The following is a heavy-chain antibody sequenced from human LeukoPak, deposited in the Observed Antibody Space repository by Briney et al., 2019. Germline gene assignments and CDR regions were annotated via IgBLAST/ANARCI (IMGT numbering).Heavy chain of an antibody. CDR2: IYYSGST. D-gene: IGHD2-15*01. CDR1: GGSISSSSYY. Sequence: PSETLSLTCTVSGGSISSSSYYWGWIRQPPGKGLEWIGSIYYSGSTYYNPSLKSRVTISVDTSKNQFSLKLSSVTAADTAVYYCARLGRIVHLLPWFNIDYWGQGTLVTVSS. CDR3: ARLGRIVHLLPWFNIDY. V-gene: IGHV4-39*01. J-gene: IGHJ4*02.